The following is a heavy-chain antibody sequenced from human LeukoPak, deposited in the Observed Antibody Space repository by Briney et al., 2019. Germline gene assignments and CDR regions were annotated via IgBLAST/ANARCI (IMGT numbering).Heavy chain of an antibody. D-gene: IGHD4-11*01. CDR1: GYSFTSYW. J-gene: IGHJ6*03. Sequence: GESLKISCKGSGYSFTSYWIGWVRQMPGKGLEWMGIIYPGDSDTRYSPSFQGQVTISADKSISTAYLQWSSLKASDTAMYYCARSSTTVNYYYYYMDVWGKGTTVTVSS. CDR3: ARSSTTVNYYYYYMDV. V-gene: IGHV5-51*01. CDR2: IYPGDSDT.